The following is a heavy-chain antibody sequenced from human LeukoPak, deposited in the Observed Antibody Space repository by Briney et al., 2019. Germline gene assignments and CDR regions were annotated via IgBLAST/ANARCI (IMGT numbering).Heavy chain of an antibody. CDR1: GFTFSNAW. J-gene: IGHJ4*02. V-gene: IGHV3-15*01. CDR2: IKSKTDGGTT. CDR3: TTERDGDYSPFDY. Sequence: GGSLRLSCAASGFTFSNAWMSWVRQAPGKGLEWVGRIKSKTDGGTTDYAAPVKGRFTISRDDSKNTLYLQMNSLKTEDTAVYYCTTERDGDYSPFDYWGQGTLVTVSS. D-gene: IGHD4-17*01.